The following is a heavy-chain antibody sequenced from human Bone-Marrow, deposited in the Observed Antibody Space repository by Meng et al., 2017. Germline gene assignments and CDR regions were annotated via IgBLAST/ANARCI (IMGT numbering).Heavy chain of an antibody. D-gene: IGHD6-13*01. CDR3: AHLITAVGTSPFDY. J-gene: IGHJ4*02. Sequence: QITLKGSGSTLGKPTQTVTRASTFSGFSLSTSGVGVGWTREPPGKALEWLALKYWDDDERYSPSLKSRITITKDTSKNQVVLTMTNMDPVDTATYYCAHLITAVGTSPFDYWGQGTLVTVSS. CDR1: GFSLSTSGVG. CDR2: KYWDDDE. V-gene: IGHV2-5*02.